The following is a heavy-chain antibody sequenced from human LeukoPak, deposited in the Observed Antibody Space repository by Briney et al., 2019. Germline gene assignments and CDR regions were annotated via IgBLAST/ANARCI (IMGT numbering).Heavy chain of an antibody. CDR2: IYPGGSDT. Sequence: GESLKISCKGSGYSFTIYWIGWVRQMPGKGLEWMVIIYPGGSDTRYSQSFQGQVTISADKSISTAYLQWSSLKASDTAMYYCARHSYYYDSSGYYGAEYFQHWGQGTLVTVSS. CDR3: ARHSYYYDSSGYYGAEYFQH. CDR1: GYSFTIYW. V-gene: IGHV5-51*01. D-gene: IGHD3-22*01. J-gene: IGHJ1*01.